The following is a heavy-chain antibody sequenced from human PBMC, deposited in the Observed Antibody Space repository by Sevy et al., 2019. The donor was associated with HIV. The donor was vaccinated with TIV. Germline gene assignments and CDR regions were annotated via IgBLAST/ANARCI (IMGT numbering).Heavy chain of an antibody. D-gene: IGHD4-17*01. J-gene: IGHJ4*02. CDR3: ARDSITTYGDYSPFDY. V-gene: IGHV4-31*03. CDR1: GGSISSGGYY. CDR2: IYYSGST. Sequence: SETLSLTCTVSGGSISSGGYYWSWIRQHPGKGLEWIGYIYYSGSTHYNPSLKSRVTISVDTSKNQFSLKLSSVTAADTAVYYCARDSITTYGDYSPFDYWGQGTLVTVSS.